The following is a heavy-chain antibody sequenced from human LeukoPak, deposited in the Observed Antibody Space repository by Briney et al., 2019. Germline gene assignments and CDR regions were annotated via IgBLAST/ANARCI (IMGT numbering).Heavy chain of an antibody. V-gene: IGHV3-23*01. CDR3: AKDLGGKPYYYYGVDV. CDR2: ISGGGGGT. Sequence: TGGSLRLSCAASGFTFSSYAMTWVRQAPGKGLEWVSAISGGGGGTFYADSVKGRFTISRDNSKNTLYLQMNSLSAEDTAVYYCAKDLGGKPYYYYGVDVWGQGTTVTVSS. CDR1: GFTFSSYA. J-gene: IGHJ6*02.